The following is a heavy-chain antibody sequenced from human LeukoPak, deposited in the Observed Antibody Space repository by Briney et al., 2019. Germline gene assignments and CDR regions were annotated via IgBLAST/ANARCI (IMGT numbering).Heavy chain of an antibody. CDR1: GGSISSYY. Sequence: TSETLSLTCTVSGGSISSYYWSWIRQPPGKGLEWIGYIYYSGSTNYNPSLKSRVTISVDTSKNQFSLKLSSVTAADTAVYYCARSVSNSGLYGMGVWGQGTTVTVSS. CDR3: ARSVSNSGLYGMGV. J-gene: IGHJ6*02. V-gene: IGHV4-59*01. D-gene: IGHD4-11*01. CDR2: IYYSGST.